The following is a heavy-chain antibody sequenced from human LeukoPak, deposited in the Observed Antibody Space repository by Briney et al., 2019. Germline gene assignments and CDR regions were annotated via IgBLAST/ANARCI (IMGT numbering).Heavy chain of an antibody. CDR2: IYHSGST. CDR1: GGSISSSNW. V-gene: IGHV4-4*02. D-gene: IGHD6-19*01. Sequence: PSETLSLTCAVSGGSISSSNWWSWVRPPPGKGLEWIGEIYHSGSTNYNPSLKSRVTISVDKSRNQFSLKLSSVTAADTAVYYCARWDNGGWYLDYWGQGTLVTVSS. J-gene: IGHJ4*02. CDR3: ARWDNGGWYLDY.